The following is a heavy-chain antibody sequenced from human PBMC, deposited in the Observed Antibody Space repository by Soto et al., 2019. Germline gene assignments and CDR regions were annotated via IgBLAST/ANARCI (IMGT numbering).Heavy chain of an antibody. J-gene: IGHJ4*02. V-gene: IGHV1-46*01. D-gene: IGHD1-26*01. CDR2: INPSGGST. Sequence: QVQLVQSGAEVKKPGASVKVSCKASGYTFTSYYMHWVRQAPGQGLEWMGIINPSGGSTSYAQKFQGRVTMTRDTSTSTVYMELSSLRSEDTAVYYCARALIVGAISLPGDYWGQGTLVTVSS. CDR1: GYTFTSYY. CDR3: ARALIVGAISLPGDY.